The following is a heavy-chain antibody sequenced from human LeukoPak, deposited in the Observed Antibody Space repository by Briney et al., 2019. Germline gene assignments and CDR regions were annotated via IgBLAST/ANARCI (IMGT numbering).Heavy chain of an antibody. CDR2: FDPEDGET. Sequence: ASVKVSCKVSGYTLTELSMHWVRQAPGKGLEWMGGFDPEDGETIYAQKFQGRVTMTEDTSTDTAYMELSSLRSEDTAVYYCARPAYDSSGYSLDYWGQGTLVTVSS. V-gene: IGHV1-24*01. J-gene: IGHJ4*02. D-gene: IGHD3-22*01. CDR1: GYTLTELS. CDR3: ARPAYDSSGYSLDY.